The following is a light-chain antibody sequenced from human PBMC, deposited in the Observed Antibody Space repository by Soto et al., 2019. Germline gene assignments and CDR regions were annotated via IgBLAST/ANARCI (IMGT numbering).Light chain of an antibody. Sequence: EIVLTQSPGTLSLSPGERATLSCRASQSVSSSYLAWYQQKPGQAPRLLIYGASSRATGIPDRFSGSGSGTDFTLTITSLEPADFAVYYCQQYGSSPQTFGGGTKVEIK. CDR1: QSVSSSY. J-gene: IGKJ4*01. V-gene: IGKV3-20*01. CDR3: QQYGSSPQT. CDR2: GAS.